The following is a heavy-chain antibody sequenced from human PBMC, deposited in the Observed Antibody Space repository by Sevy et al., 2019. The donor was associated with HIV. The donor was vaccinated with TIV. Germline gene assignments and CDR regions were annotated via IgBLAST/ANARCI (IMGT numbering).Heavy chain of an antibody. J-gene: IGHJ5*01. V-gene: IGHV1-2*02. CDR3: ARVWNSDYYDSSGPNWFDS. D-gene: IGHD3-22*01. CDR2: INPNSGGT. Sequence: ASVKDSCKASGYTFTGYSMHWVRQAPGQGLEWMGWINPNSGGTNYAQKFQGRVTMTRDTSISTAYMELSRLRSDDTAVYYCARVWNSDYYDSSGPNWFDSWGQGTLVTVSS. CDR1: GYTFTGYS.